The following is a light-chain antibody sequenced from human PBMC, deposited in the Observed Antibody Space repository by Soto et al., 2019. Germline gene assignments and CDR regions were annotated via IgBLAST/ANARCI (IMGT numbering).Light chain of an antibody. CDR2: GAS. CDR1: QSVSSN. V-gene: IGKV3-15*01. J-gene: IGKJ1*01. CDR3: QQYGSSPPWT. Sequence: ERVITQSLPTLSVCPGERATLSCRASQSVSSNLAWYQQKPGQAPRLLIYGASTRATGIPARFSGSGSGTEFTLTISRLEPEDFAVYYCQQYGSSPPWTFGQGTKVDIK.